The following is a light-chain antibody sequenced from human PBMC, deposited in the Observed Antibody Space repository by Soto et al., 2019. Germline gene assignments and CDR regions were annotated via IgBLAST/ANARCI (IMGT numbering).Light chain of an antibody. CDR1: GSDIGAYNF. Sequence: QSALAQPPSASGSPGQSVTISCTGSGSDIGAYNFVSWYQQHPGKAPKLMIFGVTERPSGVPDRFSGSKSGNTASLTVSGLQADDEAIYYCYSYAVTFYVFGTGTKLTVL. CDR2: GVT. J-gene: IGLJ1*01. V-gene: IGLV2-8*01. CDR3: YSYAVTFYV.